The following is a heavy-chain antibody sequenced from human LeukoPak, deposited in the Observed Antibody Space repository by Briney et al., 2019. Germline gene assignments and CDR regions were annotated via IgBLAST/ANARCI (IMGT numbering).Heavy chain of an antibody. CDR3: ARDNPNYYGSGRYDY. D-gene: IGHD3-10*01. V-gene: IGHV1-18*01. CDR2: ISAYNGNT. Sequence: ASVKVSCKASGYTFTSYGISWVRQAPGQGLEWMGWISAYNGNTNYAQKLQGRVTMTTDTSTSTAYMELRSLRSDDTAVYYCARDNPNYYGSGRYDYWGQGTLVTVSS. J-gene: IGHJ4*02. CDR1: GYTFTSYG.